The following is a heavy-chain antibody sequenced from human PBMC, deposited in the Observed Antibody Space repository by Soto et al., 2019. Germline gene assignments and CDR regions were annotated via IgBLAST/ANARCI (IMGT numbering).Heavy chain of an antibody. J-gene: IGHJ4*02. CDR2: ISSGGGGT. Sequence: GGSLGLSCAASGFTFSNYAMSWVRQAPGKGLEWVSTISSGGGGTYYADSVKGHFTISRDNSKNTLSLQMNSLRAEDTAVYYCAKVYYGSGSPRGCLDYWGQGTLVTVSS. CDR1: GFTFSNYA. D-gene: IGHD3-10*01. V-gene: IGHV3-23*01. CDR3: AKVYYGSGSPRGCLDY.